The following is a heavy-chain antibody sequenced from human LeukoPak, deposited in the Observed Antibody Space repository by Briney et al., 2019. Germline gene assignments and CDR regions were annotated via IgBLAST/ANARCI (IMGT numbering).Heavy chain of an antibody. CDR1: GGSISNTNW. CDR3: SRGSYDILTGYSTLGEY. Sequence: SGTLSLTCGVSGGSISNTNWWSWVRPPPGKGLEWIGSVYYTGSTYYNPSLKSRITILLDTSKNQISLKLSSVTAADTAVYYCSRGSYDILTGYSTLGEYWGQGTLVTVSS. J-gene: IGHJ4*02. V-gene: IGHV4-4*02. CDR2: VYYTGST. D-gene: IGHD3-9*01.